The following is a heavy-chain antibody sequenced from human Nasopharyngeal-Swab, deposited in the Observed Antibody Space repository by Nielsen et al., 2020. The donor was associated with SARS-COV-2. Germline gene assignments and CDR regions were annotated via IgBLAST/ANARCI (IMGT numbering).Heavy chain of an antibody. CDR1: GYTFISYA. CDR2: IIPIFGTA. Sequence: SVKVSCKASGYTFISYAISWVRQAPGQGLEWMGGIIPIFGTANYAQKFQGRVTITADESTSTAYMELSSLRSEDTAVYYCASEGATTGRADYWGQGTLVTVSS. D-gene: IGHD1-26*01. CDR3: ASEGATTGRADY. J-gene: IGHJ4*02. V-gene: IGHV1-69*13.